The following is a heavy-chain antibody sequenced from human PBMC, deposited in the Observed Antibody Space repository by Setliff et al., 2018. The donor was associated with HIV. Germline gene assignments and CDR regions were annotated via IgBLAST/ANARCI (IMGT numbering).Heavy chain of an antibody. CDR3: AAATTLLSPRA. J-gene: IGHJ5*02. D-gene: IGHD2-15*01. CDR1: GYSTSSGFY. Sequence: TSETLSLTCAVSGYSTSSGFYWSWMRQPPGKGLEWIGSIYQSGNTNYNPSLESRLTISVDTAKNQFSLKLSSVTAADTAVYYCAAATTLLSPRAWGQGTLVTVSS. V-gene: IGHV4-38-2*01. CDR2: IYQSGNT.